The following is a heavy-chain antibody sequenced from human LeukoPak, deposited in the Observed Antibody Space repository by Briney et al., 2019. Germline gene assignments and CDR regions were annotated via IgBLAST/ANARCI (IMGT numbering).Heavy chain of an antibody. Sequence: PSETLSLTCAVYGGSFSGYYWSWIRQPPGKGLGWIGEINHSGSTNYNPSLKSRVTISVDTSKNQFSLKLSSVTAADTAVYYCARSYGSRYYWGQGTLVTVSS. CDR2: INHSGST. CDR3: ARSYGSRYY. J-gene: IGHJ4*02. CDR1: GGSFSGYY. D-gene: IGHD3-10*01. V-gene: IGHV4-34*01.